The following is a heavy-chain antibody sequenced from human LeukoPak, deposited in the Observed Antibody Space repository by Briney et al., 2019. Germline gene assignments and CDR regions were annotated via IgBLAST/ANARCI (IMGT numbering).Heavy chain of an antibody. V-gene: IGHV3-43*02. CDR1: GFTFDDYT. J-gene: IGHJ4*02. CDR3: AKDMHYDSSGYYYVGFDY. Sequence: PGGSLRLSCAASGFTFDDYTMHWVRQAPGKGLEWVSLISGDGGSTFYADSVKGRFTISRDNSKISLYLQMNSLRTEDTALYYCAKDMHYDSSGYYYVGFDYWGQGTLVTVSS. CDR2: ISGDGGST. D-gene: IGHD3-22*01.